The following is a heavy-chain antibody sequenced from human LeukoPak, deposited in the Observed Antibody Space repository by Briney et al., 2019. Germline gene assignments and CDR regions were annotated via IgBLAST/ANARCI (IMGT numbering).Heavy chain of an antibody. D-gene: IGHD3-10*01. CDR3: ARGHSRYYYGSGSAFDY. Sequence: SETLSLTCTVSGGSISSSSYYWGWIRQPPGKGLEWIGNMYYSGSTYYNPSLKSRVTISVDTSKNQFSLKLSSVTAADTAVYYCARGHSRYYYGSGSAFDYWGQGTLVTVSS. V-gene: IGHV4-39*07. CDR2: MYYSGST. J-gene: IGHJ4*02. CDR1: GGSISSSSYY.